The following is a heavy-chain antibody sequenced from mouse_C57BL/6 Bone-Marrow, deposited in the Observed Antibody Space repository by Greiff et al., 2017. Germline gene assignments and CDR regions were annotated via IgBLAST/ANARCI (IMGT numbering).Heavy chain of an antibody. Sequence: EVQLVESGGGLVKPGGSLKLSCAASGFTFSDYGMHWVRQAPEKGLEWVAYISSGSSTIYYADTVKGRFTISRDNAKNTLFLQMTSLRSEDTAMYYCATSTMITYYAMDYWGQGTSVTVSS. CDR1: GFTFSDYG. D-gene: IGHD2-4*01. CDR2: ISSGSSTI. CDR3: ATSTMITYYAMDY. J-gene: IGHJ4*01. V-gene: IGHV5-17*01.